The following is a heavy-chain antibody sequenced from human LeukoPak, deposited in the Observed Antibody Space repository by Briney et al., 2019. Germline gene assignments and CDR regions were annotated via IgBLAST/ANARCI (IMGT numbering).Heavy chain of an antibody. CDR1: GFTVSNNY. Sequence: PGGSLRLSCAASGFTVSNNYMSWVRQAPGKGLEWVSAISGSGGSTYYADSVKGRFTISRDNSRNTLFLQMNSLRAEDTAVYYCARAADGTIPRSFDYWGQGTLVTVSS. V-gene: IGHV3-23*01. D-gene: IGHD2-21*01. CDR2: ISGSGGST. J-gene: IGHJ4*02. CDR3: ARAADGTIPRSFDY.